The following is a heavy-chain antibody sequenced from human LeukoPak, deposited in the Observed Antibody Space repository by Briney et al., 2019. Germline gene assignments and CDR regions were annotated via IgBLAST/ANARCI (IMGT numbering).Heavy chain of an antibody. D-gene: IGHD6-6*01. CDR3: ARSTESSIAARPLDY. CDR1: GGTFSSYA. J-gene: IGHJ4*02. V-gene: IGHV1-69*01. Sequence: SVKVSCKASGGTFSSYAISWVRQAPGQGLEWMGGIIPIFGTANYAQKFQGRVTITADESTSTAYMELSSLRSEDTAVYYCARSTESSIAARPLDYWGQGTLVAVSS. CDR2: IIPIFGTA.